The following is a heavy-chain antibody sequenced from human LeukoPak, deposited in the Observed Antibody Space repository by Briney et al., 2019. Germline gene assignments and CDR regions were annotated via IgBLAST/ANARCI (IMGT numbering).Heavy chain of an antibody. D-gene: IGHD6-19*01. J-gene: IGHJ4*02. CDR2: IYYSGST. CDR3: ARHYTSGWDFDY. CDR1: GASISSYY. V-gene: IGHV4-59*08. Sequence: PSETLSLTCTVSGASISSYYWSWVRQPPGKGLDWIEYIYYSGSTSCNPSLKSRVTISVDTSKNQFSLKLTSVTAADTAVYYCARHYTSGWDFDYWGQGTLVTVSS.